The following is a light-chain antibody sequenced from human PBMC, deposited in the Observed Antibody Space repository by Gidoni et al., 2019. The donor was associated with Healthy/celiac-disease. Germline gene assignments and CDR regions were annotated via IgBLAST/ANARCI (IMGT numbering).Light chain of an antibody. CDR2: DAS. Sequence: DIQMTQSPSALSASVGDRVTITCQSSQDISTYLNWYQQKPGKAPKLLIYDASNLETGVPSRFSGSGSGTDFTFTISSLQPEDIATYYCQQYDNLLLTFXGXTKVEIK. J-gene: IGKJ4*01. CDR1: QDISTY. V-gene: IGKV1-33*01. CDR3: QQYDNLLLT.